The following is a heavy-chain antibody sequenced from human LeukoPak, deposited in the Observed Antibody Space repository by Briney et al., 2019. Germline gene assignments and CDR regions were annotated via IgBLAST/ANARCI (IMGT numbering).Heavy chain of an antibody. J-gene: IGHJ4*02. V-gene: IGHV1-2*02. CDR1: GYTFTGYY. D-gene: IGHD3-10*01. Sequence: ASVKVSCKASGYTFTGYYMHWVRQAPGQGFEWMGWINPNSGGTNYAQKFQGRVTMTRDTSISTAYMELSRLRSDDTAVYYCARSRMVRGVIHYWGQGTLVTVSS. CDR3: ARSRMVRGVIHY. CDR2: INPNSGGT.